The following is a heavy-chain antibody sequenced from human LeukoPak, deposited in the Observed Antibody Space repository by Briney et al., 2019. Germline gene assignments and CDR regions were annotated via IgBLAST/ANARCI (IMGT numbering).Heavy chain of an antibody. Sequence: SETLSLTCTVSGGSISSGSYYWSWIRQPAGKGLEWIGRIYTSGSTNYNPSLKSRVTISVDTSKNQFSLKLSSVTAADTAVYYCARHSNYGWFDPWGQGTLVTVSS. J-gene: IGHJ5*02. CDR3: ARHSNYGWFDP. CDR1: GGSISSGSYY. D-gene: IGHD4-11*01. V-gene: IGHV4-61*02. CDR2: IYTSGST.